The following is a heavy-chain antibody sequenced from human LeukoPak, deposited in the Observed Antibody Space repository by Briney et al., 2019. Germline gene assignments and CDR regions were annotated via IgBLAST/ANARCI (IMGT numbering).Heavy chain of an antibody. CDR1: GYTFTSYG. CDR2: ISAYNGNT. Sequence: ASVKVSCKAPGYTFTSYGISWVRQAPGQGLEWMGWISAYNGNTNYAQKLQGRVTMTTDTSTSTAYMELRNLRSDDTAVYYCARVGYYYYYMDVWGKGTTVTVSS. J-gene: IGHJ6*03. CDR3: ARVGYYYYYMDV. V-gene: IGHV1-18*01. D-gene: IGHD3-16*01.